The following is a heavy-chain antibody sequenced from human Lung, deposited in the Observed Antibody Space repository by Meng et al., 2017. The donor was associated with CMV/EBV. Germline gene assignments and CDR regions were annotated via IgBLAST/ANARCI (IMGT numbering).Heavy chain of an antibody. CDR1: GGSISSYY. V-gene: IGHV4-59*01. D-gene: IGHD6-19*01. CDR2: IYYSGST. Sequence: SXTXSLXCTASGGSISSYYWSWIRQPPGKGLEWIGYIYYSGSTNYNPSLKSRVTISVGTSKNQFSLKLSSVTAADTAVYYCARESVYSSGWNWFDPWRQETLVTVSS. J-gene: IGHJ5*02. CDR3: ARESVYSSGWNWFDP.